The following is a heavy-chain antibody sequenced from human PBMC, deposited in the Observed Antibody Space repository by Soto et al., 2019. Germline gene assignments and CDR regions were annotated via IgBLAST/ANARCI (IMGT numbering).Heavy chain of an antibody. CDR3: AKPGPPLVYYFDY. V-gene: IGHV3-23*01. Sequence: EVQLLESGGGWVQPGGSLRLSCAASGFTFSTYAMTWVRLAPGRGLEWVLGISGTADATYYADSVKGRFTISRDNSKNTLYLQMTSLRAEDTAVYYCAKPGPPLVYYFDYWGQGALVTVSS. CDR1: GFTFSTYA. J-gene: IGHJ4*02. CDR2: ISGTADAT. D-gene: IGHD2-8*02.